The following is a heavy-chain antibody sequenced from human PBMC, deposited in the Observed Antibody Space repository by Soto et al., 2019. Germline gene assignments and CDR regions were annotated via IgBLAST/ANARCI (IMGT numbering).Heavy chain of an antibody. CDR2: IYYNGDT. Sequence: QVQLQESGPGLVKSSGTLSLTCTVSGGSIKTYFWSWIRQPPGKGLEWIGYIYYNGDTHYNPSLKSRLAMSVDTSKNQFTLNLNSVTAADTAIYYCARHFRTSDERNRWFDPWGQGTLVAVSS. CDR3: ARHFRTSDERNRWFDP. D-gene: IGHD1-1*01. J-gene: IGHJ5*02. V-gene: IGHV4-59*08. CDR1: GGSIKTYF.